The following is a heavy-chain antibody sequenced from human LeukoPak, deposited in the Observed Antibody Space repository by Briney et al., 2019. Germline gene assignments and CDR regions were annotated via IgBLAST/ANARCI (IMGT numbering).Heavy chain of an antibody. CDR3: ARVAAAAGAHY. CDR2: IYHSGST. CDR1: GYSISSCYY. J-gene: IGHJ4*02. D-gene: IGHD6-13*01. Sequence: SETLSVTCAVSGYSISSCYYWGWIRQPPGKGPEWIGSIYHSGSTYYNPSLKSRVTISVDTSKNQFSLKLSSVTAADTAVYYCARVAAAAGAHYWGQGTLVTVSS. V-gene: IGHV4-38-2*01.